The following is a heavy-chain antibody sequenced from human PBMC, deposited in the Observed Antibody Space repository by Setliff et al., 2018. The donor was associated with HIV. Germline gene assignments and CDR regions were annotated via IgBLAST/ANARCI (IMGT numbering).Heavy chain of an antibody. CDR1: GDSIKSANYC. V-gene: IGHV4-39*07. D-gene: IGHD3-10*01. CDR2: LYNSGST. J-gene: IGHJ4*02. CDR3: ARGWFGGYYFDY. Sequence: AETLSLTCTVSGDSIKSANYCWTWIRQPPGKGLEWIGSLYNSGSTNDSPSLKSRVTISVDTSKNQSSLKLSFVTAADTAVYYCARGWFGGYYFDYWGQGTLVTVSS.